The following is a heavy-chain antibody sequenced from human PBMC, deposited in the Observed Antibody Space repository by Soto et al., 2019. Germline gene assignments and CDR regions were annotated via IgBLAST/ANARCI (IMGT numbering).Heavy chain of an antibody. V-gene: IGHV4-4*07. Sequence: QVQLRESGPGLVKPSETLSLTCNVSGGPISGYYWNWVRQPAGKGLEWIGRIYSAGTTDLKPSLKSRVIMSVDTSSNQFSLKLLSVTAADTAVYYCASNWRGAYEGLFYLWGQGTTVTVSS. CDR2: IYSAGTT. CDR3: ASNWRGAYEGLFYL. D-gene: IGHD1-1*01. J-gene: IGHJ3*01. CDR1: GGPISGYY.